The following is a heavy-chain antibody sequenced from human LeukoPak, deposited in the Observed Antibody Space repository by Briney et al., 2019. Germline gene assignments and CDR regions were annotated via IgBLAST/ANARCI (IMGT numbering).Heavy chain of an antibody. V-gene: IGHV4-61*02. CDR1: GDSISSGSYY. CDR2: VYISGST. D-gene: IGHD3-22*01. CDR3: ASSGSGYYGH. Sequence: PSETLSLTCTVSGDSISSGSYYWSWIRQPAGKGLEWIGRVYISGSTNYNPSLKSRVTISVDTSKNQFSLKLSSVTAADTAMYYCASSGSGYYGHWGQGNLVTVAS. J-gene: IGHJ4*02.